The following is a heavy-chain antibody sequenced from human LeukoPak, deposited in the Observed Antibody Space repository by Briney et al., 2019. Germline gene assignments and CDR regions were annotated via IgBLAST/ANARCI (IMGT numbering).Heavy chain of an antibody. CDR2: ISAYNGNT. J-gene: IGHJ4*02. CDR1: GYTFTSYG. CDR3: ARTTSPPYYDFWSGSTYYFDY. V-gene: IGHV1-18*01. Sequence: ASAKVSCKASGYTFTSYGISWVRQAPGQGLEWMGWISAYNGNTNYAQKLQGRVTMTTDTSTSTAYMELRSLRSDDTAVYYCARTTSPPYYDFWSGSTYYFDYWGQGTLVTVSS. D-gene: IGHD3-3*01.